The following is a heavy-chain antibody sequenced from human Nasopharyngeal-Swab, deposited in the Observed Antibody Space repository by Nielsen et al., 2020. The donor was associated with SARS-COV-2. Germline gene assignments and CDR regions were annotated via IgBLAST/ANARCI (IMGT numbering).Heavy chain of an antibody. Sequence: SETLSLTCTVSGASVSDNNWWGWVRQPPGKGLEWIGEIYHSGSTYYNPSLKSRVTISVDTSKNQFSLKLSSVTAADTAVYYCAGKKGAFDIWGQGTMVTVS. CDR3: AGKKGAFDI. J-gene: IGHJ3*02. CDR2: IYHSGST. V-gene: IGHV4-4*02. CDR1: GASVSDNNW.